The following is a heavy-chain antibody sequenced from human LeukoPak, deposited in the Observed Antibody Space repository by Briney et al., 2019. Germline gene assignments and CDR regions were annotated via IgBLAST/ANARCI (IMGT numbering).Heavy chain of an antibody. J-gene: IGHJ4*02. V-gene: IGHV5-51*01. D-gene: IGHD2-2*01. CDR1: GYQFTGFW. CDR2: IYPDDSDT. Sequence: GESLKISCKASGYQFTGFWIGWVRQKPGKGLEWMGIIYPDDSDTRYSPSFQGQVTISADTSISPAYLQWSSLKASDTAMYFCVRGYCSTARCSNFDHWGPGTLATVSS. CDR3: VRGYCSTARCSNFDH.